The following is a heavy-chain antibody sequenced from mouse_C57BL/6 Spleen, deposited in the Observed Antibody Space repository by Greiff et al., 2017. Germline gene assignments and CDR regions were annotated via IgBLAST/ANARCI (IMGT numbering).Heavy chain of an antibody. CDR3: TMMVTRAWFAY. J-gene: IGHJ3*01. V-gene: IGHV1-15*01. Sequence: VQLKESGAELVRPGASVTLSCKASGYTFTDYEMHWVKQTPVHGLEWIGAIDPETGGTAYNQKFKGKAILTADKSSSTAYMELRSLTSEDSAVYYCTMMVTRAWFAYWGQGTLVTVSA. CDR2: IDPETGGT. CDR1: GYTFTDYE. D-gene: IGHD2-2*01.